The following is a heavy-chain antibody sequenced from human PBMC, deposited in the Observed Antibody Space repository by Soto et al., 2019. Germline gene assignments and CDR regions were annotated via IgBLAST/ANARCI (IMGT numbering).Heavy chain of an antibody. CDR1: SDSISSYY. CDR3: ARGTSWQLPFDY. J-gene: IGHJ4*02. D-gene: IGHD6-13*01. CDR2: ISYGGST. V-gene: IGHV4-59*01. Sequence: KSSETLSLTCTVSSDSISSYYWSWIRQPPGKRREWIGYISYGGSTDYNPSLKSRVTISGDTSKNQFSLKVSSVTAADTAVYYCARGTSWQLPFDYWGQGTLVSVSS.